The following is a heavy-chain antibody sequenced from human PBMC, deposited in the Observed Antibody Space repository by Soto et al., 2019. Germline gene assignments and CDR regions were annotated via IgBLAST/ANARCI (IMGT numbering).Heavy chain of an antibody. Sequence: EVQLVESGGGLVKPGGSLRLSCAAPDFPFSSYTMNWVRQAPGKGLEWISSISSSSDYINYAESVKGRFTISRDNAKSSLFLQMKSLRAEDTAMYYCARDSNWIGDYKTFDYWGQGTLVTVSS. V-gene: IGHV3-21*02. D-gene: IGHD4-17*01. J-gene: IGHJ4*02. CDR1: DFPFSSYT. CDR2: ISSSSDYI. CDR3: ARDSNWIGDYKTFDY.